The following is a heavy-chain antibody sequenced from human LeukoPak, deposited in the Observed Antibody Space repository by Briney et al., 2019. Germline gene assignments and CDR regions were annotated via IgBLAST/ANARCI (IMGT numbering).Heavy chain of an antibody. CDR3: ARDGVVVVPAAFDY. CDR1: GFTFSNAW. J-gene: IGHJ4*02. CDR2: ISSSSSYI. V-gene: IGHV3-21*01. D-gene: IGHD2-2*01. Sequence: NAGGSLRLSCAASGFTFSNAWMNWVRQAPGKGLEWVSSISSSSSYIYYADSVKGRFTISRDNAKNSLYLQMNSLRAEDTAVYYCARDGVVVVPAAFDYWGQGTLVTVSS.